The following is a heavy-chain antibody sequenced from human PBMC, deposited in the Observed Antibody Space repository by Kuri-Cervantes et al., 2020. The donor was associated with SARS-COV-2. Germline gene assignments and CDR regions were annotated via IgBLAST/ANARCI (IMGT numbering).Heavy chain of an antibody. CDR1: GGSFSGYY. D-gene: IGHD6-19*01. V-gene: IGHV4-34*01. CDR3: ARGRDKRHSSGSYYYYGMDV. Sequence: SETLSLTCAVYGGSFSGYYWSWIRQPPGKGLEWIGEINHSGSTNYNPSLKSRVTISVDTSKNQFSLKLSSVTAADTAVYYCARGRDKRHSSGSYYYYGMDVWGQGTTVTVSS. CDR2: INHSGST. J-gene: IGHJ6*02.